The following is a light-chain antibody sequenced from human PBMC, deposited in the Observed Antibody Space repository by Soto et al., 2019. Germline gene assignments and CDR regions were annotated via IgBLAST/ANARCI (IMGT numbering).Light chain of an antibody. CDR3: QQRSNWPWT. CDR2: DAS. CDR1: QRVSSY. V-gene: IGKV3-11*01. Sequence: EIVLTQSPATLSLSPGEIATLYFSASQRVSSYLAWYQQKPGQAPRLLIYDASNRATGIPARFSGSGSGTDFTLTISSLEPEDFAVYYCQQRSNWPWTFGQGTKVDIK. J-gene: IGKJ1*01.